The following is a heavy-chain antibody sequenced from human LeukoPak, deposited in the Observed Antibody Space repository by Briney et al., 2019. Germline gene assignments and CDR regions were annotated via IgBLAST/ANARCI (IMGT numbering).Heavy chain of an antibody. Sequence: SVTVSCKASGGTFSSYAISWVRQAPGQGLEWMGGIIPIFGTANYAQKLQGRVTMTTDTSTSTAYMELRSLRSDDTAVYYCARTHYGDYRNFDYWGQGTLVTVSS. CDR1: GGTFSSYA. V-gene: IGHV1-69*05. CDR2: IIPIFGTA. J-gene: IGHJ4*02. D-gene: IGHD4-17*01. CDR3: ARTHYGDYRNFDY.